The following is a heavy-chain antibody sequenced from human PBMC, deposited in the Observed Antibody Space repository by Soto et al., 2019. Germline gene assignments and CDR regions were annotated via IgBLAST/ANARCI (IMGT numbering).Heavy chain of an antibody. CDR1: GYTFTSYD. D-gene: IGHD2-8*01. CDR2: MNPNSGNT. J-gene: IGHJ6*03. V-gene: IGHV1-8*01. CDR3: ARLLIRDYYYYMDV. Sequence: QVRLVQSGAEVKKPGASVKVSCKASGYTFTSYDINWVRQATGQGLEWMGWMNPNSGNTGYAQKFQGRVTMTRNTSISTAYMELSSLRSEDTAVYYCARLLIRDYYYYMDVWGKGTTVTVSS.